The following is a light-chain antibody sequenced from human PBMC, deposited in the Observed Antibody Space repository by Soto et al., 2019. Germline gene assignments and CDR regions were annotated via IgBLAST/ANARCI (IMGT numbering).Light chain of an antibody. V-gene: IGKV3-20*01. CDR3: QQYGNSPPLT. CDR2: GAS. Sequence: EIVLTQSPGTLSLSPGERATLSCRASQSVSSHLAWYQQRPGQAPRLLIYGASSMATGIPDRFSGSGSGTDFTLTISRLEPEDFALYYCQQYGNSPPLTFGGGTKVEIK. CDR1: QSVSSH. J-gene: IGKJ4*01.